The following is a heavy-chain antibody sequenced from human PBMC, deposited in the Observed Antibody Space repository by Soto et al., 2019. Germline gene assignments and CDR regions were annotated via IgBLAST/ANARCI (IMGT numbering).Heavy chain of an antibody. Sequence: GGSLRLSCAASGFSVSDYAMSWVRQAPGKGLEGVSSISGSGDGTYYGDSVKGRFTLSRDTSQKTLYLQMNNLRGEDTAVYFCTKSRRSVLMVYGFGGMDVWGRGTTVTVSS. CDR2: ISGSGDGT. CDR1: GFSVSDYA. J-gene: IGHJ6*02. V-gene: IGHV3-23*01. CDR3: TKSRRSVLMVYGFGGMDV. D-gene: IGHD2-8*01.